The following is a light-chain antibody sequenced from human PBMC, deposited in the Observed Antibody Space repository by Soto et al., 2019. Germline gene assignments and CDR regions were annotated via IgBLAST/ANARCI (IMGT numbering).Light chain of an antibody. V-gene: IGLV2-14*02. CDR3: SSYTSGNTLEV. CDR1: SSDVGNYNL. J-gene: IGLJ1*01. CDR2: EDD. Sequence: QSALTQPASVSGSPGQSITISCTGVSSDVGNYNLVSWYQQHPAKAPKLIIYEDDKRPSGVSNRFSGSKSGNMASLTISGLQAEDEADYYCSSYTSGNTLEVFGSGTKVTVL.